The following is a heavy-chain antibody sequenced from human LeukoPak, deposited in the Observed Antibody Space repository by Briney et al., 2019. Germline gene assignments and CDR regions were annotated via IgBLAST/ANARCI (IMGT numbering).Heavy chain of an antibody. Sequence: GGSLRLSCAASGFTFNSVAMHWVRQAPGKGLEWVAFISYDGTNNYYADSVKGRFTIFRDNSKKTMYLQMNGLRGEDTAVYYCAREGSGWQFDYWGQGTLVTVSS. CDR2: ISYDGTNN. V-gene: IGHV3-30-3*01. CDR1: GFTFNSVA. CDR3: AREGSGWQFDY. J-gene: IGHJ4*02. D-gene: IGHD6-19*01.